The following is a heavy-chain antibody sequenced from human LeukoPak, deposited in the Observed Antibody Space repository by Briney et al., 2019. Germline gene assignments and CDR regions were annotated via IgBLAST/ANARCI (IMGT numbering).Heavy chain of an antibody. J-gene: IGHJ5*02. CDR3: ARGLSYYDFWSGLNLSWFDP. CDR1: GGSFSGYY. Sequence: SETLSLTCAVYGGSFSGYYWSWIRQPPGKGLEWIGEINHSGSTNYNPSLKSRVTISVDTSKNQFSLKLSSVTAADTAVYYCARGLSYYDFWSGLNLSWFDPWGQGTLVTVSS. D-gene: IGHD3-3*01. V-gene: IGHV4-34*01. CDR2: INHSGST.